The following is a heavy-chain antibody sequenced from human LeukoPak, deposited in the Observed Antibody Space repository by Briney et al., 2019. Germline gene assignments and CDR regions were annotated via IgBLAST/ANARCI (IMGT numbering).Heavy chain of an antibody. J-gene: IGHJ4*02. CDR2: IIPIFGTA. V-gene: IGHV1-69*13. CDR1: AGPFSSYA. Sequence: GASVKVSYKASAGPFSSYAISWLRQAPGQGLEWMGGIIPIFGTANYAQKFQGSVTITATENQSTAYMELSSLRSEAKAVYSCTVVVAATYYFDYWGQGTLVTVSS. CDR3: TVVVAATYYFDY. D-gene: IGHD2-15*01.